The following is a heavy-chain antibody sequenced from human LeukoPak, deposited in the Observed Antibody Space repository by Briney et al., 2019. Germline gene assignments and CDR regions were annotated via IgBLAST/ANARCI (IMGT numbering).Heavy chain of an antibody. CDR1: VFTFSSSS. V-gene: IGHV3-23*01. CDR3: ASGIVGATPWDY. D-gene: IGHD1-26*01. J-gene: IGHJ4*02. CDR2: IRSSGGST. Sequence: AGGSLRLSCAASVFTFSSSSMSWVRQAPGKGLEWVSSIRSSGGSTYYADSVKGRFTVSRDNSKNTLYLQMNSLRAEDTAVYYCASGIVGATPWDYWGQGTLVTVSS.